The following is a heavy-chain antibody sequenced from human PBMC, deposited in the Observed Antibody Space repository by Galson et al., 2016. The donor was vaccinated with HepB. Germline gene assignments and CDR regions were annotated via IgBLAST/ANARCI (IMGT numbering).Heavy chain of an antibody. CDR1: GGSISSSNSF. CDR2: ISYTGNT. D-gene: IGHD3-10*01. Sequence: SETLSLTCTVSGGSISSSNSFWGWTRQPPGKGLEWIGIISYTGNTYYNPSLKSRVTISVDTSKNRFSLYLSSVTAADTAVYYCAKRAGLSGTPFDYWGQGSLVTVSS. J-gene: IGHJ4*02. CDR3: AKRAGLSGTPFDY. V-gene: IGHV4-39*07.